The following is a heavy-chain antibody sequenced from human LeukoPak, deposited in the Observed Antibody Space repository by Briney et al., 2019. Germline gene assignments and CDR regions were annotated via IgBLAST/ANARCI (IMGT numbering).Heavy chain of an antibody. CDR3: AREVGSRWLPTETYYFDY. Sequence: SETLSLTCAVYGGSFSGYYWSWIRQPPGKGLEWIGEINHSGSTNYNPSLKSRVTISVDTSKNQFSLKLSSVTAADTAVYYCAREVGSRWLPTETYYFDYWGQGTLVTVSS. J-gene: IGHJ4*02. V-gene: IGHV4-34*01. CDR1: GGSFSGYY. CDR2: INHSGST. D-gene: IGHD5-12*01.